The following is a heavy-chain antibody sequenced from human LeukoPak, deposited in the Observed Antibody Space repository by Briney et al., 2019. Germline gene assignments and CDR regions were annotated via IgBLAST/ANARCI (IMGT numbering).Heavy chain of an antibody. CDR2: ISSSSSTI. J-gene: IGHJ5*02. V-gene: IGHV3-48*04. CDR3: VSGGASNWYGDWFDP. Sequence: GGSLRLSCSASGLTFSHCSMNWVRQAPGRGLEWISYISSSSSTIYYADSVRGRFTISRNNARNSLYLRMNSLRTDDTAIYYCVSGGASNWYGDWFDPWGQGTLVTVSS. D-gene: IGHD6-13*01. CDR1: GLTFSHCS.